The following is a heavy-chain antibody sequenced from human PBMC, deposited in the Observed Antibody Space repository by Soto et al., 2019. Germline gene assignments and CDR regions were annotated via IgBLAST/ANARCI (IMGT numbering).Heavy chain of an antibody. Sequence: QVQLVESGGGLVKPGGSLRLSCAASGFTFSDYYMSWIRQAPGKGLEWVSYISSSGSTRYYADSVKGQFTISRDNAKNSLYLQMNSLRAEDTAVYYCARAPVSEVGATRGFDYWGQGTLVTVSS. D-gene: IGHD1-26*01. CDR3: ARAPVSEVGATRGFDY. CDR2: ISSSGSTR. V-gene: IGHV3-11*01. CDR1: GFTFSDYY. J-gene: IGHJ4*02.